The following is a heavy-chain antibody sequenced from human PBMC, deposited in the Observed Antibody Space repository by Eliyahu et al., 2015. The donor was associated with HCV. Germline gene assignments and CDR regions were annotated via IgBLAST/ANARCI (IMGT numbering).Heavy chain of an antibody. CDR2: IYTTGST. CDR3: AREHLEEYNYGRLYYFDY. CDR1: GGSISSNNYY. J-gene: IGHJ4*02. D-gene: IGHD5-18*01. V-gene: IGHV4-61*02. Sequence: QVQLQESGPGLVKPSQTLSLXCTVSGGSISSNNYYWXWIRQPAGKGLEWIGRIYTTGSTHYNPSLKSRVTISVDTSKNQFSLKLSSVTAADTAVYYCAREHLEEYNYGRLYYFDYWGQGTLVTVSS.